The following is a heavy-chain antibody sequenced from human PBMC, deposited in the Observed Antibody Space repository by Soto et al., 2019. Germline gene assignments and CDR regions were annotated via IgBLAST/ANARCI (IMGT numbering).Heavy chain of an antibody. CDR1: GGTFGSNT. Sequence: QVQLVHSGAEVKKPGSSVIVSCTASGGTFGSNTISWVRQAPGQALEWMGRIIPMLGITNYAQKFQGRVNITADKSTSTAYMELNGIKSEDTAVYYCARSHTSCSSTSCFSPGDCRGQGTLVTVSS. D-gene: IGHD2-2*01. CDR3: ARSHTSCSSTSCFSPGDC. J-gene: IGHJ4*02. V-gene: IGHV1-69*02. CDR2: IIPMLGIT.